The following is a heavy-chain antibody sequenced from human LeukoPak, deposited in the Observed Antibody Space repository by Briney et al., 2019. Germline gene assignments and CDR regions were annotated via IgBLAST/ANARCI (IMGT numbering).Heavy chain of an antibody. CDR2: KFSHDGTT. J-gene: IGHJ6*02. CDR1: GYSFNSHH. D-gene: IGHD3-10*01. V-gene: IGHV1-46*02. CDR3: ARDSGNFHYDMDV. Sequence: ASVKVSCKTSGYSFNSHHVHWVRQAPGQGLEWMGVKFSHDGTTSYTQNFQGRLTMTRDTSTSTVYMELSSLRSEDTAVYYCARDSGNFHYDMDVWGPGTTVIVSS.